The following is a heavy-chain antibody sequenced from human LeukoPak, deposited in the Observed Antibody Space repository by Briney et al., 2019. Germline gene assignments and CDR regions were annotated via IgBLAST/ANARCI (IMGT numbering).Heavy chain of an antibody. CDR2: ISPHNGDT. V-gene: IGHV1-18*01. J-gene: IGHJ4*02. CDR3: ARVRAAAGIYYLDY. D-gene: IGHD6-13*01. CDR1: GYTFTSYG. Sequence: ASVKVSCKASGYTFTSYGISWVRQAPGQGLEWMGWISPHNGDTNYAQKLQGRVTMTTDTSTGNAYMELRSLRSDDTAVYYCARVRAAAGIYYLDYWGQGTLVTVSS.